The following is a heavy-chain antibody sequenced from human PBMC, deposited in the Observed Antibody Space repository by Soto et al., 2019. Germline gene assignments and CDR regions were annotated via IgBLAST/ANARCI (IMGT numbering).Heavy chain of an antibody. J-gene: IGHJ6*02. CDR3: ARGESPITIFGVAPTNYYYYGMDV. CDR2: IIPIFGTA. V-gene: IGHV1-69*13. CDR1: GGTFSSYA. Sequence: ASVKVSCKASGGTFSSYAISWVRQAPGQGLEWMGGIIPIFGTANYAQKFQGRVTITADESTSTAYMELSSLRSEDTAVYYCARGESPITIFGVAPTNYYYYGMDVWGQRTTVTVSS. D-gene: IGHD3-3*01.